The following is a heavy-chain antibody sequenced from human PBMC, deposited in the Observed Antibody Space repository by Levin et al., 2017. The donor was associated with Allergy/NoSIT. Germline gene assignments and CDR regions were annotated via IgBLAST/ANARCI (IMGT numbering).Heavy chain of an antibody. CDR2: VNHSGST. D-gene: IGHD6-19*01. Sequence: SQTLSLTCAVYGGSFSGYYWSWIRQPPGKGLEWIGEVNHSGSTNYNPSLKSRVTISVDTSKNQFSLKLSSVTAADTALYYCARGGYTSGWYGDGGTFDYWGQGTLVTVSS. CDR1: GGSFSGYY. J-gene: IGHJ4*02. CDR3: ARGGYTSGWYGDGGTFDY. V-gene: IGHV4-34*01.